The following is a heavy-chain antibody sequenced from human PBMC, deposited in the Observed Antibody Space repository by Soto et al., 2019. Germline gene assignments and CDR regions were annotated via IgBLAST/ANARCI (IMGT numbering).Heavy chain of an antibody. J-gene: IGHJ4*02. CDR1: GGSISSYY. Sequence: SETLSLTCTVSGGSISSYYWSWIRQPPGKGLEWIGYIYYSGSTNYNPSLKSRVTISVDTSKNQFSLKLSSVTAADTAVYYCARDVAAADFDYWGQGTLVTVSS. V-gene: IGHV4-59*01. CDR3: ARDVAAADFDY. D-gene: IGHD6-13*01. CDR2: IYYSGST.